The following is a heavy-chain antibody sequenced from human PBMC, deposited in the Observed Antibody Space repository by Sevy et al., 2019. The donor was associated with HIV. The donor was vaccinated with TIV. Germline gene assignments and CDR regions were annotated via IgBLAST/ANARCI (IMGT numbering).Heavy chain of an antibody. CDR3: AKAVKPALVSMIEVIFRSLKGFDV. CDR2: ISGIGSST. V-gene: IGHV3-23*01. J-gene: IGHJ3*01. CDR1: GFTFNTHA. D-gene: IGHD3-22*01. Sequence: GGSLRLSCAASGFTFNTHAMNWVRQAPGKGLEWVSVISGIGSSTYYADSVKDRFTISRDNSKNSLYLQMNSLRADETAVYYCAKAVKPALVSMIEVIFRSLKGFDVWGQGTMVTVSS.